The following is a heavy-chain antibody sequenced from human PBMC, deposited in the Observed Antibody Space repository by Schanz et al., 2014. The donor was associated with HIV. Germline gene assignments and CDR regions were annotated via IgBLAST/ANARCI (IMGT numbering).Heavy chain of an antibody. CDR3: AKDVAGCSGTSCYSDAFDI. CDR1: GFTFRSYG. CDR2: TWYDGSNK. D-gene: IGHD2-2*01. J-gene: IGHJ3*02. Sequence: QVQLVESGGGVVQPGRSLRLSCAASGFTFRSYGMHWVRQAPGKGLEWVAVTWYDGSNKYYADSVKGRFTISRDNSKNTPIMQMNSLRADDTAVYSCAKDVAGCSGTSCYSDAFDIWGQGTLVTVSS. V-gene: IGHV3-33*06.